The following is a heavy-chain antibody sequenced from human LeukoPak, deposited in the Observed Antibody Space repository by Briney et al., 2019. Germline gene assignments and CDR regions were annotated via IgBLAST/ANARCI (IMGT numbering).Heavy chain of an antibody. Sequence: ASVNVSCKASGYTLTVYYMHWVRQAPGQGLEWMGWIDPNSGGTNYAQKFQGRVAMTRDTSISTAYMELSRLRFDDTAVYYCARGGSGSYPQPGLYWGQGTLVTVSS. V-gene: IGHV1-2*02. CDR2: IDPNSGGT. CDR3: ARGGSGSYPQPGLY. CDR1: GYTLTVYY. J-gene: IGHJ4*02. D-gene: IGHD1-26*01.